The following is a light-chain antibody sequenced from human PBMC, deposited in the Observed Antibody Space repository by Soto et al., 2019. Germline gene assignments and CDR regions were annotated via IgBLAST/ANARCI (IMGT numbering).Light chain of an antibody. Sequence: DIQMTQSPSSLSASVGDRVTITCRASQNIFSYLNWYQQKPGKAPKLLIYAASSLQSGVPSRFSGSGSGTEFTLTISSLQPEDFAIYYCQQSSSAPLTFGPGTKVDIK. CDR3: QQSSSAPLT. V-gene: IGKV1-39*01. CDR2: AAS. CDR1: QNIFSY. J-gene: IGKJ3*01.